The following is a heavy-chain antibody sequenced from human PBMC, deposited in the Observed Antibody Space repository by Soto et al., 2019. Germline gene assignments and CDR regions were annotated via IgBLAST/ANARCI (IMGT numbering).Heavy chain of an antibody. Sequence: QVQLQESGPGLAKPSETLSLTCAVSGDSISSPKWWSWYRQPPGKGLELIGEMFASGSSNYNPSLNYRVTISLDTSKNHFSLKLTSLTAADTAIYYCAREGFDHRPDYWGQGIPVTVSS. CDR3: AREGFDHRPDY. CDR2: MFASGSS. CDR1: GDSISSPKW. V-gene: IGHV4-4*02. J-gene: IGHJ4*02.